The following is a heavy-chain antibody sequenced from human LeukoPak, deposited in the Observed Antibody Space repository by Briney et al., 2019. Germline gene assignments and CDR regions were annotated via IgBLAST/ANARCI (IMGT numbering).Heavy chain of an antibody. J-gene: IGHJ4*02. CDR3: ARGNTYYDFWSGYFDY. V-gene: IGHV4-34*01. CDR2: INHSGST. Sequence: SETLSLTCAVYGGSFSGYYWSWIRQPPGKGLEWIGEINHSGSTNYNPSLKSRVTISVDTSKNQFSLKLSSVTAADTAVYYCARGNTYYDFWSGYFDYWGQGTLVTVSS. D-gene: IGHD3-3*01. CDR1: GGSFSGYY.